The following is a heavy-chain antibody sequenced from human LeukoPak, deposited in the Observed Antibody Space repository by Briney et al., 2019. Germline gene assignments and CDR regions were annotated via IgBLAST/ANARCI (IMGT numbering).Heavy chain of an antibody. CDR1: GFSFSRYY. CDR2: TASDGGDR. J-gene: IGHJ1*01. CDR3: AFLIREPQH. Sequence: GGSLRVSCVVSGFSFSRYYMGWVRQAPGRSLEWVAMTASDGGDRNYVDSVKGRFTISRDNSKNSLYLQMSSLAAEDTAVYYCAFLIREPQHWGQGTLVTVSS. D-gene: IGHD1-26*01. V-gene: IGHV3-7*01.